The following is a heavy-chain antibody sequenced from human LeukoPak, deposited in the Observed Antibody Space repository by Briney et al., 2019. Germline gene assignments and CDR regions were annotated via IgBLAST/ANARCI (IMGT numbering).Heavy chain of an antibody. D-gene: IGHD3-22*01. CDR2: ISSSSRII. J-gene: IGHJ4*02. CDR1: GFTLSSYS. Sequence: GGSVRLSCAASGFTLSSYSMNWVRQAPGKGLEWVSYISSSSRIIYYADSVKGRFTISRDNAKNSLYLQMNSLRDEDTAVYYCARDYDSSGYSFDYWGQGTLVTVSS. CDR3: ARDYDSSGYSFDY. V-gene: IGHV3-48*02.